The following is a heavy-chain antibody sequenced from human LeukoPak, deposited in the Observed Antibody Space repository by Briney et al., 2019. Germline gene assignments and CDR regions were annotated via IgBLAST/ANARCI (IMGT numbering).Heavy chain of an antibody. CDR3: AKNPRDTSGYSSGWYGYYYGMDV. J-gene: IGHJ6*02. V-gene: IGHV6-1*01. Sequence: SQTLSLTCAISGDSVSSNSAAWNWIRQSPSRGLEWLGRTYYRSEWYNDYAVSVKSRITINPDTSKNRFSLQLNSVTPEDTAVYYCAKNPRDTSGYSSGWYGYYYGMDVWGQGTTVTVSS. CDR1: GDSVSSNSAA. CDR2: TYYRSEWYN. D-gene: IGHD6-19*01.